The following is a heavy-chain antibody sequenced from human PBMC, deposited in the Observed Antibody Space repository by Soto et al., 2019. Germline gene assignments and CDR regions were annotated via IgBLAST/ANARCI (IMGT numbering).Heavy chain of an antibody. V-gene: IGHV4-31*03. CDR1: GGSISSGGYY. CDR3: AREGGIVGATAADY. CDR2: IYYSGST. J-gene: IGHJ4*02. D-gene: IGHD1-26*01. Sequence: QVQLQESGPGLVKPSQTLSLTCTVSGGSISSGGYYWSWIRQHPGKGLEWIGYIYYSGSTYYNPSLKSRVTTXVXTXXNQFSLKLSSVTAADTAVYYCAREGGIVGATAADYWGQGTLVTVSS.